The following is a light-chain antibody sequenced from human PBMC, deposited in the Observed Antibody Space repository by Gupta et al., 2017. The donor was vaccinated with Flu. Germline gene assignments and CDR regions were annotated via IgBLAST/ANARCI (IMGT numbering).Light chain of an antibody. CDR2: DAS. V-gene: IGKV3-11*01. CDR3: QKHNNWPPYT. J-gene: IGKJ2*01. Sequence: EIVLTQSPDILSLSPGERATLSCRASQSVSTYLAWYQKKPGQAPRLLIYDASQRATGIPARFSGSGCGKDLTLTISSREQEDFAVYFCQKHNNWPPYTFGQGTKVEI. CDR1: QSVSTY.